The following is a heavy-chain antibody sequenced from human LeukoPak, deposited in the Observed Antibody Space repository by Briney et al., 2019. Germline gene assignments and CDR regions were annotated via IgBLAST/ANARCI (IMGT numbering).Heavy chain of an antibody. CDR3: SSQPAVLDLDY. CDR1: RFTFSNYW. D-gene: IGHD2-2*01. V-gene: IGHV3-7*01. CDR2: IKPDGSGK. J-gene: IGHJ4*02. Sequence: GGSLRLSCAASRFTFSNYWMTWVRQGPGKGLEWVANIKPDGSGKNYVGSVKGRFTISRDNAKNSLYLQMNSLRVEDTAVYYCSSQPAVLDLDYWSQGTLVTVSS.